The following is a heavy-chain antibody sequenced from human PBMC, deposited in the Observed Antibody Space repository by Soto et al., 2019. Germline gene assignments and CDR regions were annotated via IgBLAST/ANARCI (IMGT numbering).Heavy chain of an antibody. D-gene: IGHD5-12*01. Sequence: EVQLVQSGAEVKKPGESLKISCTGSGYSFTSYWIGWVRQMPGKGLEWMGIIYPGDSGTRYSPSVQGQVTISADKSISNAYLQWSSLKAADTAMYYCARRFSGYDYPDFDYWGQGTLVTVSS. J-gene: IGHJ4*02. V-gene: IGHV5-51*03. CDR1: GYSFTSYW. CDR2: IYPGDSGT. CDR3: ARRFSGYDYPDFDY.